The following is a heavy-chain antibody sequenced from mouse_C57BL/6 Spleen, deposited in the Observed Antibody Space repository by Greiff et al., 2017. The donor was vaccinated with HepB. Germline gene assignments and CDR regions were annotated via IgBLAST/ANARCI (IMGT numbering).Heavy chain of an antibody. CDR2: IYPGGGYT. CDR1: GYTFTNYW. CDR3: ARGAYGSSYKDWFAY. D-gene: IGHD1-1*01. J-gene: IGHJ3*01. Sequence: QVQLQQSGAELVRPGTSVKMSCKASGYTFTNYWIGWAKQRPGHGLEWIGDIYPGGGYTNYNEKFKGKATLTADKSSSTAYMQFSSLTSEDSAIYYCARGAYGSSYKDWFAYWGQGTLVTVSA. V-gene: IGHV1-63*01.